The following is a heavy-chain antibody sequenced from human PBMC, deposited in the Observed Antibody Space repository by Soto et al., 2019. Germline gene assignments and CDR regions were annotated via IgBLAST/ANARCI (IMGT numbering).Heavy chain of an antibody. D-gene: IGHD2-15*01. V-gene: IGHV2-5*01. CDR2: IHWNDDN. Sequence: QITLEETGPTLVKPTQTLTLTCTFSGFSLTTGRVGVGWIRQPPGKALEWLAVIHWNDDNYYSPSLKSRLTITKDTSKNQVVLTLTNTDPVDTATYYCTHRLVGSGQGYWGQGTLVTVSS. CDR1: GFSLTTGRVG. J-gene: IGHJ4*02. CDR3: THRLVGSGQGY.